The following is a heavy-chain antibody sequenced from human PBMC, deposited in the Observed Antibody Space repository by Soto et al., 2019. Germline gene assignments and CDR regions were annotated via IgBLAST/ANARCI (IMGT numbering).Heavy chain of an antibody. Sequence: SETLSLTCTVSGGSISSSSYYWGWIRQPPGKGLEWIGSIYYSGSTYYNPSLKSRVTISVDTSKNQFSLKLSSVTAADTAVYYCANTEIGSPEKDVAGLIDYWGQGTLVTVSS. V-gene: IGHV4-39*01. J-gene: IGHJ4*02. CDR3: ANTEIGSPEKDVAGLIDY. CDR1: GGSISSSSYY. D-gene: IGHD6-19*01. CDR2: IYYSGST.